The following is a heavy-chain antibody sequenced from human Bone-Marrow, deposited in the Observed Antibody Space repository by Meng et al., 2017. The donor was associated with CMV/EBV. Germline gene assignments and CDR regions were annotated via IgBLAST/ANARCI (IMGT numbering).Heavy chain of an antibody. V-gene: IGHV1-2*02. D-gene: IGHD4-11*01. CDR3: ARGRSTGFDY. CDR2: INPNSGDT. J-gene: IGHJ4*02. Sequence: QVQLVQSGAEVKQPGASVRVSCKASGYTFTGYYLHWVRQAPGQGLEWMGWINPNSGDTNYVQNFQGRVTMTRDTSLATAYMELSSLRSDDTAVYYCARGRSTGFDYWGQGALVTVSS. CDR1: GYTFTGYY.